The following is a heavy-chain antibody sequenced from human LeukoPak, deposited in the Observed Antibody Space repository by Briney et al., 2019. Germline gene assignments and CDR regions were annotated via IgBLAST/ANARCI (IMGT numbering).Heavy chain of an antibody. V-gene: IGHV3-21*01. J-gene: IGHJ4*02. CDR2: ISSSSSYI. D-gene: IGHD1-1*01. CDR3: ARGWNDPLGFDN. CDR1: GFTFSSYS. Sequence: PGGCLRVSCAASGFTFSSYSMNWVRQAPGKGLEWVSSISSSSSYIYYADSVKGRFTISRDNAKNSLYLQMNSLRAEDTAVYYCARGWNDPLGFDNWGQGTLVTVSS.